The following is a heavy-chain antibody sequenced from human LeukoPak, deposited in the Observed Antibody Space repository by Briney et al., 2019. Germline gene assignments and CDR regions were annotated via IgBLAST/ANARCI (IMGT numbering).Heavy chain of an antibody. D-gene: IGHD6-19*01. CDR3: AKADSQWLVQDAFDI. Sequence: SETLSLTCTVSGGSISSYYWSWIRQPPGKGLEWIGYIYYSGSTNYNPSLKSRVTISVDTSKNQFSLKLSSVTAADTAVYYCAKADSQWLVQDAFDIWGQGTMVTVSS. CDR1: GGSISSYY. J-gene: IGHJ3*02. CDR2: IYYSGST. V-gene: IGHV4-59*08.